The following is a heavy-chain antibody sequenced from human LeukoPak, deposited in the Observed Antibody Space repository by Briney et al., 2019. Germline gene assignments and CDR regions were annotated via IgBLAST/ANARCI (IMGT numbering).Heavy chain of an antibody. V-gene: IGHV4-59*08. J-gene: IGHJ4*02. D-gene: IGHD6-13*01. CDR2: ISYGGST. CDR3: ARLTGRFGYSSRWYFDD. Sequence: SETLSLPCTVSGGSINRYYWRWPPHPPEKGLEWSGHISYGGSTNYNPSLKSRVTISVDTSKNQFSLKLSSVTAADTAVYYGARLTGRFGYSSRWYFDDWGQGTLVTVSS. CDR1: GGSINRYY.